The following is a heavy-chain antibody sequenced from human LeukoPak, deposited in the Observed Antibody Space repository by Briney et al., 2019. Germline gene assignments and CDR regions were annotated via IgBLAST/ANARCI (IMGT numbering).Heavy chain of an antibody. J-gene: IGHJ4*02. V-gene: IGHV3-7*05. CDR2: IKEDGSEK. D-gene: IGHD6-13*01. CDR3: ATCSTWRFDY. Sequence: GGSLRLSCAASGFTFSNYWMSWVRQAPGKRLEWVANIKEDGSEKNYADSVKGRFTISRDNAKNSLHLQMNSLRAEDTAVYYCATCSTWRFDYWGQGTLVTVSS. CDR1: GFTFSNYW.